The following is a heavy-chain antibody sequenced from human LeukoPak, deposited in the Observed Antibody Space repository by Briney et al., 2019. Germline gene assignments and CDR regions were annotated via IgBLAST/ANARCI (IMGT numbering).Heavy chain of an antibody. CDR1: GGSISSYY. Sequence: SETLSLTCTVSGGSISSYYWSWIRHPAGKGLEWIGHIYTSGSTNYNTSLKSPVAMSVDTSKNQFSLKLNSVTAADTAVYYCARSAHGGNAGVFDYWGQGTLVTVSS. V-gene: IGHV4-4*07. J-gene: IGHJ4*02. CDR2: IYTSGST. D-gene: IGHD4-23*01. CDR3: ARSAHGGNAGVFDY.